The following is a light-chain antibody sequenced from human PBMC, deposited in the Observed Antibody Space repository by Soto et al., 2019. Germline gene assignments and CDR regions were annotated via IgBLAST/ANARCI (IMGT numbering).Light chain of an antibody. CDR2: GAS. CDR1: QSVGSN. J-gene: IGKJ5*01. V-gene: IGKV3-15*01. CDR3: QQYNNWPPVT. Sequence: EIVLTQSPGTLSLSPGERATLSCRASQSVGSNLAWYQQKPGQAPRLLIYGASTRATGIPARFSGSGSGTEFTLTISSLQSEDFALYYCQQYNNWPPVTFGQGTRLEIK.